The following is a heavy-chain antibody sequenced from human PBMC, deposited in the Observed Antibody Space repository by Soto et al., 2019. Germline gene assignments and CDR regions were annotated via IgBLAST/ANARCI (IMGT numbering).Heavy chain of an antibody. CDR2: IYHSGST. V-gene: IGHV4-4*02. CDR1: GGSISSSNW. CDR3: QSTHIVVVSDGFDI. J-gene: IGHJ3*02. D-gene: IGHD2-21*01. Sequence: SETLSLTCSVSGGSISSSNWWSWVRQPPGKGLEWIGEIYHSGSTNYNPSLKSRVTISVDKSKNQFSLKLSSVTAADTAVYYCQSTHIVVVSDGFDIWGQGTMVTVSS.